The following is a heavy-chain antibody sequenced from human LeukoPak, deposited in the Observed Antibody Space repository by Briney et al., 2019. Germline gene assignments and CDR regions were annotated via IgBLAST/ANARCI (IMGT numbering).Heavy chain of an antibody. CDR3: ARGGDYYESSGYYYFDY. Sequence: SETLSLTCTLSVYSISSGYYWGWIRQPPGKGLEWIGTVYHSGSTYYNPSLKSRVTISADTSKNKFSLKLSSVTAADTAVYYCARGGDYYESSGYYYFDYWGQGTLVTVSS. V-gene: IGHV4-38-2*02. J-gene: IGHJ4*02. CDR2: VYHSGST. CDR1: VYSISSGYY. D-gene: IGHD3-22*01.